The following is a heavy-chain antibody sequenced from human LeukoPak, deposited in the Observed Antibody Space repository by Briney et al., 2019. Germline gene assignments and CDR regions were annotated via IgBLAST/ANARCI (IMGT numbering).Heavy chain of an antibody. V-gene: IGHV1-46*01. J-gene: IGHJ4*02. CDR3: ARGPSVPGIAVAGIEAGGDY. CDR1: GYTFTSYY. D-gene: IGHD6-19*01. Sequence: GASVKVSCKVSGYTFTSYYMHWVRQAPGQGLEWMGIINPSGGSTSYAQKFQGRVTMTRDTSTSTVYMELSSLRSEDTAVYYCARGPSVPGIAVAGIEAGGDYWGQGTLVTVSS. CDR2: INPSGGST.